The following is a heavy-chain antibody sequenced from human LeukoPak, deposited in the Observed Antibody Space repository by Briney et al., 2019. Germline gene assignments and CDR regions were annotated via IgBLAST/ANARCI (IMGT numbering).Heavy chain of an antibody. CDR2: IWYDGSNK. D-gene: IGHD6-19*01. V-gene: IGHV3-33*01. J-gene: IGHJ4*02. CDR1: GFIFRSYG. CDR3: AAAKGIAVADYY. Sequence: GGSLRLSCAASGFIFRSYGMHWVRQAPGKGLEWVAVIWYDGSNKYYADSVKGRFTISRDNSKNTLYLHMNSLRAEDTAVYYCAAAKGIAVADYYWGQGTLVTVSS.